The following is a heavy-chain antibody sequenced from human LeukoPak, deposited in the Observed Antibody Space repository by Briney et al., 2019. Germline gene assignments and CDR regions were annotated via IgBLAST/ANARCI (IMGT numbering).Heavy chain of an antibody. CDR3: ARVYEEQKHWFDP. V-gene: IGHV4-39*07. CDR1: GCSIRSSYYC. CDR2: IYDSGST. J-gene: IGHJ5*02. D-gene: IGHD2-8*01. Sequence: PSETFSLTCTVSGCSIRSSYYCWGWIPQPPGKWLEWIGSIYDSGSTYYNPSLKSRVTISVDTSKNQFSLKLSSVTAADTAVYYCARVYEEQKHWFDPWGQGTLVTVSS.